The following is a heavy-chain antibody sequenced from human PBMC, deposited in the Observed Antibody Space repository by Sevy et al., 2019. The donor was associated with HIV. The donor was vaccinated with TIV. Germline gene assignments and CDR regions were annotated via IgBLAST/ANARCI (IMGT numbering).Heavy chain of an antibody. Sequence: GSLRLSCVASGFTFSSNGIHWVRQAPGKWLEWVALISHDGSNKYYADSVKGRFTISRDNSKNTLYLQMNSLRAEDTAVYYCAKDLSYVWGGRSLWDCWGQRTLVTVSS. D-gene: IGHD3-10*02. J-gene: IGHJ4*02. CDR1: GFTFSSNG. V-gene: IGHV3-30*18. CDR3: AKDLSYVWGGRSLWDC. CDR2: ISHDGSNK.